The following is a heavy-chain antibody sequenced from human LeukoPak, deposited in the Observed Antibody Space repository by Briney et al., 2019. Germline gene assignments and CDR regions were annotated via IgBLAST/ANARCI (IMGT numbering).Heavy chain of an antibody. D-gene: IGHD3-16*01. J-gene: IGHJ4*02. Sequence: PGGSLRLSCAASGFTFSGSTMHWVRQASGKGLEWVSYISSSSSTKYYADSVKGRFTISRDNAKNSLYLQMNSLRAEDTAVYYCARKERGSGGFDYWGQGNLVTVSS. CDR2: ISSSSSTK. CDR3: ARKERGSGGFDY. CDR1: GFTFSGST. V-gene: IGHV3-48*01.